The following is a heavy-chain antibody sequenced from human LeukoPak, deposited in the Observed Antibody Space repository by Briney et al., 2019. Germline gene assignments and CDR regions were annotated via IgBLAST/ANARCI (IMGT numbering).Heavy chain of an antibody. CDR1: GGSISSSTYY. V-gene: IGHV4-61*05. Sequence: SETLSLTCNVSGGSISSSTYYWGWIRQPPGKGLEWIGYIYTSGSTNYNPSLKSRVTISVDTSKNQFSLKLSSVTAADTAVYYCARLKGRSPDFDYWGQGTLVTVSS. D-gene: IGHD6-6*01. CDR2: IYTSGST. CDR3: ARLKGRSPDFDY. J-gene: IGHJ4*02.